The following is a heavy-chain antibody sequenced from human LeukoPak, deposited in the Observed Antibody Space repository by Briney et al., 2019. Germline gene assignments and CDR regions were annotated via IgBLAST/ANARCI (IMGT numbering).Heavy chain of an antibody. CDR3: ARDTCSSTSCYGYYYYGMDV. V-gene: IGHV3-21*01. D-gene: IGHD2-2*01. CDR2: ISSSSSYI. CDR1: GFTFSSYS. J-gene: IGHJ6*02. Sequence: GGSLRLSCAASGFTFSSYSMNWVRQAPGKGLEWVSSISSSSSYIYYADSVKGRFTISRDNAKNSLYLQMNSLRAEDTDVYYCARDTCSSTSCYGYYYYGMDVWGQGTTVTVSS.